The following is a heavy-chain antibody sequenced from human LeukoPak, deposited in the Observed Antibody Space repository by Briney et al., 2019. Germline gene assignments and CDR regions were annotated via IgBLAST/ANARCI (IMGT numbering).Heavy chain of an antibody. V-gene: IGHV4-34*01. CDR3: ARSKRVLAYCGGDCYGWYFDL. J-gene: IGHJ2*01. CDR1: GGSFSGYY. D-gene: IGHD2-21*02. CDR2: INHSGST. Sequence: SETLSLTCAVYGGSFSGYYWSWIRQPPGKGLEWIGEINHSGSTNYNPSLKSRVTISVDTSKNQFSPKLSSVTAADTAVYYCARSKRVLAYCGGDCYGWYFDLWGRGTLVTVSS.